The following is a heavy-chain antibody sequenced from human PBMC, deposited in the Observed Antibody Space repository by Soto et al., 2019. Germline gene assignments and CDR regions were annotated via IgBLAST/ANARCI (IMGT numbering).Heavy chain of an antibody. J-gene: IGHJ6*02. Sequence: QVQLQESGPGRVNPSETLSLICPVSGASVTRSGYYWTWIRQPPWKGLEWIGNIYYTGDTNYNPSLKNQVIMALDMSKNQLSLKLTSVTSAHTAVYYCARDSLILNRIEAAGTGAGHCIDVWGQGTTVTVSS. CDR3: ARDSLILNRIEAAGTGAGHCIDV. CDR2: IYYTGDT. D-gene: IGHD6-13*01. V-gene: IGHV4-61*08. CDR1: GASVTRSGYY.